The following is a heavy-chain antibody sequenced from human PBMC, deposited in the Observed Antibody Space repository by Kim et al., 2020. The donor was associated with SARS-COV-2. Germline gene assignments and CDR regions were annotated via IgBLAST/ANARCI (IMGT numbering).Heavy chain of an antibody. CDR1: GFTFSNAW. CDR2: IKSKTDGGTT. Sequence: GGSLRLSCAASGFTFSNAWMSWVRQAPGKGLEWVGRIKSKTDGGTTDYAAPVKGRFTISRDDSKNTLYLQMNSLKTEDTAVYYCTTAAYYDFWSGYWGYGMDVWGQGTTVTVSS. CDR3: TTAAYYDFWSGYWGYGMDV. D-gene: IGHD3-3*01. J-gene: IGHJ6*02. V-gene: IGHV3-15*01.